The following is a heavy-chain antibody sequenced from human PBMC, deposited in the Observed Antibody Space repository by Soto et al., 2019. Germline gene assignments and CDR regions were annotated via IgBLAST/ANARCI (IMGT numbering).Heavy chain of an antibody. CDR1: GYTFTSYY. CDR2: INPSGGST. D-gene: IGHD3-10*01. Sequence: ASVKVSCKASGYTFTSYYMHWVRQAPGQGLEWMGIINPSGGSTSYAQKFQGRVTMTRDTSTSTVYMELSSLRSEDTAVYYCATDHQGLSPLLWFGEPKWTFDYWGQGTLVTVSS. CDR3: ATDHQGLSPLLWFGEPKWTFDY. J-gene: IGHJ4*02. V-gene: IGHV1-46*01.